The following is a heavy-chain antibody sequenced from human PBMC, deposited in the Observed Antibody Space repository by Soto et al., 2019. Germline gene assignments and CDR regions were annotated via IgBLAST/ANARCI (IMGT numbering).Heavy chain of an antibody. CDR2: IYYSGST. J-gene: IGHJ4*02. CDR3: ARHPSSRGYFDY. CDR1: GGSISSYY. Sequence: SETLSLTCTVSGGSISSYYWSWIRQPPGKGLEWIGYIYYSGSTNYNPSLKSRVTISVDTSKNQFSLKLSSVTAADTAVYYCARHPSSRGYFDYWGQGTLVTVSS. V-gene: IGHV4-59*08. D-gene: IGHD6-13*01.